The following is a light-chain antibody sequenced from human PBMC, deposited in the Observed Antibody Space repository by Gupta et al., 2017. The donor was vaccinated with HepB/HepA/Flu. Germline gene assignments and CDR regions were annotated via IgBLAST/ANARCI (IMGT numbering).Light chain of an antibody. CDR1: SSDIGSYNY. CDR3: TSYTSSSISWV. J-gene: IGLJ3*02. V-gene: IGLV2-14*01. Sequence: QSALPQPASVSGSPGQSIHISCTGTSSDIGSYNYVSWYQQHPGKAPKLMISDVSNRPSGGSNRFSGSKSGNTASLTISGLQAEDEADYYCTSYTSSSISWVFGGGTKLTVL. CDR2: DVS.